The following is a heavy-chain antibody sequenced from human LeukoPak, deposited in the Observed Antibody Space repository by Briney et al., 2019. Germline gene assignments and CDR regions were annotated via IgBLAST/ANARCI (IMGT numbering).Heavy chain of an antibody. CDR1: GFTFSSYA. CDR3: ARDPYSGSYGDYYYYYMDV. Sequence: GGSLRLSCAASGFTFSSYAMHWVRQAPGKGLEWVAVISYDGSNKYYGDSVKGRFTISRDNAKNSLYLQMNSLRAEDTAVYYCARDPYSGSYGDYYYYYMDVWGKGTTVTISS. D-gene: IGHD1-26*01. V-gene: IGHV3-30*04. J-gene: IGHJ6*03. CDR2: ISYDGSNK.